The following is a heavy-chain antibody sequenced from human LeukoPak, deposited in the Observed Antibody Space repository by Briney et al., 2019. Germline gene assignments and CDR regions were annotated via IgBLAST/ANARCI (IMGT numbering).Heavy chain of an antibody. J-gene: IGHJ4*02. V-gene: IGHV3-48*03. CDR3: ARGIGSSTWPLAL. Sequence: PGGSLRLSCAASGFTFSSYEMNWVRQALGKGLEWVSYISSSGSTRYYADSVKGRFTISRDSAKNSLYLQLNSLRAEDTAVYYCARGIGSSTWPLALWGQGTLVTVSS. CDR1: GFTFSSYE. CDR2: ISSSGSTR. D-gene: IGHD6-13*01.